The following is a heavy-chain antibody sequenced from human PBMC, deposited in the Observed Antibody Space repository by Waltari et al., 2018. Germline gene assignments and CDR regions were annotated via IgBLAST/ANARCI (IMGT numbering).Heavy chain of an antibody. CDR2: ISYDGSNK. D-gene: IGHD2-2*03. Sequence: QVQLVESGGGVVQPGRSLRLSCAASGFTFSDYAMHWVRQAPGKGLEWVESISYDGSNKDYAASVKGRFTISRDNFKSTLYLHMNSLRTEDTAVFYCARWINYFDYWGQGTLVTVSS. CDR1: GFTFSDYA. V-gene: IGHV3-30*01. CDR3: ARWINYFDY. J-gene: IGHJ4*02.